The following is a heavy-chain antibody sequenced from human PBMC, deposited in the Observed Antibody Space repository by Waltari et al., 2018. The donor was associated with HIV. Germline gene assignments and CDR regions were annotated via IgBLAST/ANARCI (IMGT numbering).Heavy chain of an antibody. J-gene: IGHJ4*02. D-gene: IGHD2-8*01. CDR3: ARGDIILMVYTIDY. CDR2: IWFDGNHK. V-gene: IGHV3-33*01. Sequence: QVQLVESGGGVVQPGRSLRLSCAASGFLFSSYGMHWVRQAPGKGLEWVAVIWFDGNHKYYSDSVKGRFTISRDNSKDAVDRQMNSLRTEDTGVYYCARGDIILMVYTIDYWGQGTLVSVSS. CDR1: GFLFSSYG.